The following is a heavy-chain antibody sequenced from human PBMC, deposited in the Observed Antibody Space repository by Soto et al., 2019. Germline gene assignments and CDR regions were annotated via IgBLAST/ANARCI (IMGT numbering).Heavy chain of an antibody. J-gene: IGHJ4*02. Sequence: ASVKVSCKASGYTFTSYGISWVRQAPGQGLEWMGWISAYNGNTNYAQKPQGRVTMTTDTSTSTAYMELRSLRSDDTAVYYCTICLGSPRRLDYWGQGTLVTVSS. D-gene: IGHD3-16*01. CDR1: GYTFTSYG. CDR2: ISAYNGNT. V-gene: IGHV1-18*01. CDR3: TICLGSPRRLDY.